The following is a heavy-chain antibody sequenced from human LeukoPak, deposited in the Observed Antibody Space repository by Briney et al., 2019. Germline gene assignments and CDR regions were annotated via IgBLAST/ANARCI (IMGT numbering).Heavy chain of an antibody. D-gene: IGHD3-22*01. CDR1: GFTFSSYG. CDR2: ISYDESNK. Sequence: GRSLRLSCAASGFTFSSYGMHWVRQAPGKGLEWVAVISYDESNKYYADSVKGRFTISRDNSKNTLYLQMNSLRAEDTAVYYCAKDSYDSSGYYLGYYYGMDVWGQGTTVTVSS. CDR3: AKDSYDSSGYYLGYYYGMDV. V-gene: IGHV3-30*18. J-gene: IGHJ6*02.